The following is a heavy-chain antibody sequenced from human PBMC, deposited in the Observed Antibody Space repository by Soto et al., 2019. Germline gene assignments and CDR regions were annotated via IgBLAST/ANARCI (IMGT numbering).Heavy chain of an antibody. V-gene: IGHV5-51*01. CDR2: IYPGDSDT. J-gene: IGHJ6*02. Sequence: GESLKISCKGSGYSFTTYWIAWVRQMPGKGLEWMGIIYPGDSDTRYSPSFQGQVTISADKSFSTAYLQWSSLKASDTAMYYCARSLVPTAHYYFGMDAWGQGTTVTVSS. D-gene: IGHD2-2*01. CDR1: GYSFTTYW. CDR3: ARSLVPTAHYYFGMDA.